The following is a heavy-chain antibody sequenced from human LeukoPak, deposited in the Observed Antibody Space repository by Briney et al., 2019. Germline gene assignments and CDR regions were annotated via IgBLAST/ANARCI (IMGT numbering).Heavy chain of an antibody. V-gene: IGHV3-30-3*01. CDR2: ISYDGSNK. J-gene: IGHJ4*02. CDR3: ARDSEGY. Sequence: PGGSLRLSCAASGFTVSSNYMSWVRQAPRKGLEWVAVISYDGSNKYYADSVKGRFTISRDNSKNTLYLQMNSLRAEDTAVYYCARDSEGYWGQGTLVTVSS. CDR1: GFTVSSNY. D-gene: IGHD3-10*01.